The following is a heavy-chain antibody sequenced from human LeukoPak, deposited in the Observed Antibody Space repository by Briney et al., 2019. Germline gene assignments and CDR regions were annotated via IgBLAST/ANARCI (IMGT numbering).Heavy chain of an antibody. CDR1: GFTFSSYA. V-gene: IGHV3-23*01. D-gene: IGHD5-18*01. CDR3: AGPGLRGYSYGIDF. CDR2: ISGSGGST. Sequence: GGSLRLSCAASGFTFSSYAMSWVRQAPGKGLEWVSAISGSGGSTYYADSVKGRFTISRDNSKNTLYLQMNSLRAEDTAVYYCAGPGLRGYSYGIDFWGQGTLVTVSS. J-gene: IGHJ4*02.